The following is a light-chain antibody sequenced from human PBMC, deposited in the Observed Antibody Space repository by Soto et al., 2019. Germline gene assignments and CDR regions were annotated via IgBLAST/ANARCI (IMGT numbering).Light chain of an antibody. Sequence: EVVLTQSPVTLSLSPGERATLSCRASQSVSSYLAWYQQKPGQAPRLLIYDVSNRATGIPARLSGSGSGTDFTLTISSLEPEDFAVYYCQQRNYWKVTFGQGTRLEIX. CDR2: DVS. CDR3: QQRNYWKVT. J-gene: IGKJ5*01. V-gene: IGKV3-11*01. CDR1: QSVSSY.